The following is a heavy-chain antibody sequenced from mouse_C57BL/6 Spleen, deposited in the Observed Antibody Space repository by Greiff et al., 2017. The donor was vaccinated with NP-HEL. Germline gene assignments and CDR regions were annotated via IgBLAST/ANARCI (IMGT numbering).Heavy chain of an antibody. Sequence: VQLVESGAELARPGASVKLSCKASGYTFTSYGISWVKQRTGQGLEWIGEIYPRSGNTYYNEKFKGKATLTADKSSSTAYMELRSLTSEDSAVYFCARRDRGFAYWGQGTLVTVSA. J-gene: IGHJ3*01. D-gene: IGHD3-3*01. V-gene: IGHV1-81*01. CDR3: ARRDRGFAY. CDR1: GYTFTSYG. CDR2: IYPRSGNT.